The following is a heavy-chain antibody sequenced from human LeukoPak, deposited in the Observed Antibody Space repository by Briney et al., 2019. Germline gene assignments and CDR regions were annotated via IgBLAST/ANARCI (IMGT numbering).Heavy chain of an antibody. J-gene: IGHJ3*02. CDR2: IYYSGST. CDR1: GGSISSSSYY. CDR3: ARDRVTTGAFDI. Sequence: SETLSLTCTVSGGSISSSSYYWGWIRQPPGKGLEWIGSIYYSGSTYYNPSLKSRVTISVDTSKNQFSLKLSSVTAADTAVYYCARDRVTTGAFDIWGQGTMVTVSS. D-gene: IGHD4-17*01. V-gene: IGHV4-39*07.